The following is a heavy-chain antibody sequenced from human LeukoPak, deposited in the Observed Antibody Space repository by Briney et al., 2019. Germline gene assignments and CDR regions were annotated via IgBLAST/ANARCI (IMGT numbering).Heavy chain of an antibody. CDR1: GFTFSNYW. Sequence: GGSLRLSCAASGFTFSNYWMHWVRQVPGKGLVWVSRISGDGSSKIYVDSVKGRFTISRDNAEKSLYPQMDSLRGEDTAVYYCTRDVASSTYHFDSSGLLDYWGQGTLVTVSS. CDR3: TRDVASSTYHFDSSGLLDY. D-gene: IGHD3-22*01. CDR2: ISGDGSSK. J-gene: IGHJ4*02. V-gene: IGHV3-74*01.